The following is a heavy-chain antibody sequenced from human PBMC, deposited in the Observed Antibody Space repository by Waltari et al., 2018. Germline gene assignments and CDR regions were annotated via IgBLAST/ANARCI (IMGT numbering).Heavy chain of an antibody. CDR3: AKDLFNGLGYCSGGSCYSGYMDV. CDR1: GFTFSSYG. CDR2: IRYDGSNK. V-gene: IGHV3-30*02. D-gene: IGHD2-15*01. Sequence: QVQLVESGGGVVQPGGSLRLSCAASGFTFSSYGMHWVRQAPGTGLVWAEIIRYDGSNKYYADSVKVRFTISRDNSKNTLYLQMNSLRAEDTAVYYCAKDLFNGLGYCSGGSCYSGYMDVWGKGTTVTVSS. J-gene: IGHJ6*03.